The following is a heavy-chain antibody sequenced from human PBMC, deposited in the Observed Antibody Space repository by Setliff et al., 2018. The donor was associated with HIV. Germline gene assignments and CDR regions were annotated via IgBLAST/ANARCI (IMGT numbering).Heavy chain of an antibody. CDR2: ISRSNSYI. Sequence: GESLKISCAASGFPVSYYIMNWVRQAPGKGLEWVSFISRSNSYIYYADSVKGRFTISRDNDKNSLYLQMNSLRAEDTAVYYCARATAAWDDAFDIWGQGTMVTVSS. D-gene: IGHD6-13*01. V-gene: IGHV3-21*01. J-gene: IGHJ3*02. CDR3: ARATAAWDDAFDI. CDR1: GFPVSYYI.